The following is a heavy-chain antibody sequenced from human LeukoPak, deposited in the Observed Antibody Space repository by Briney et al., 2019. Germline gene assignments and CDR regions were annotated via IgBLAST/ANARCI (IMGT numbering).Heavy chain of an antibody. CDR3: AVSSGWDRYFDY. Sequence: PSETLSLTCTVSGGSISSGSYYWSWIRQSPGKGLEWIGEIYHSGSTNYNPSLKSRVTISVDKSKNQFSLKLSSVTAADTAVYYCAVSSGWDRYFDYWGQGTLVTVSS. D-gene: IGHD6-19*01. V-gene: IGHV4-39*07. CDR1: GGSISSGSYY. CDR2: IYHSGST. J-gene: IGHJ4*02.